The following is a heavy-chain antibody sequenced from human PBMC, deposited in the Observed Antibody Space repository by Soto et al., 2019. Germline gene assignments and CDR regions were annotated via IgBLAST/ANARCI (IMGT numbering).Heavy chain of an antibody. CDR1: GGTFSSYA. D-gene: IGHD1-7*01. CDR2: IIPIFGTA. CDR3: ARDLLPRITGTKYYYYGMDV. Sequence: ASVKVSCKASGGTFSSYAISWVRQAPGQGLEWMGGIIPIFGTANYAQKFQGRVTITADESTSTAYMELSSLRSEDTAVYYCARDLLPRITGTKYYYYGMDVWGQGTTVTVSS. J-gene: IGHJ6*02. V-gene: IGHV1-69*13.